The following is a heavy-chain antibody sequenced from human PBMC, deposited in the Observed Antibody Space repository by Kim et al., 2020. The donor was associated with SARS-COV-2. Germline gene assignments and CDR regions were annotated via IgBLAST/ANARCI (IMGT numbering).Heavy chain of an antibody. Sequence: SETLSLTRTVSGGSISSGGYYWSWIRQHPGKGLEWIGYIYYSGSTYYNPSLKSRVTISVDTSKNQFSLKLSSVTAADTAVYYCARVHGRTYYYDSSGYYPDYWGQGTLVTVSS. CDR2: IYYSGST. D-gene: IGHD3-22*01. J-gene: IGHJ4*02. CDR1: GGSISSGGYY. V-gene: IGHV4-31*03. CDR3: ARVHGRTYYYDSSGYYPDY.